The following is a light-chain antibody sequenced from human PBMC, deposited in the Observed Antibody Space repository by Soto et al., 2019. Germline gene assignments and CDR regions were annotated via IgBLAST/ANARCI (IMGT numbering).Light chain of an antibody. CDR1: SSNIEFNY. Sequence: QYVLTQPPSASGTPGQGVTISCSGSSSNIEFNYVYWYQYLPGTAPKLLIYRNDQRPSGVPDRFYGSKSGATASLAISGLRSEDEAEYSCATWDDSLSGVVFGGGTKLTVL. V-gene: IGLV1-47*01. J-gene: IGLJ3*02. CDR3: ATWDDSLSGVV. CDR2: RND.